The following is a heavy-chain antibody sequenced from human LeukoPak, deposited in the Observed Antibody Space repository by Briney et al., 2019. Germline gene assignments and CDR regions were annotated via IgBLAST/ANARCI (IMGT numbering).Heavy chain of an antibody. Sequence: SETLSLTCTVSGGSISSSSYYWGWVRQPPGRGLDWIGSVFYTGSTYYNPSLKSRVTISVDTSKNQFSLKLSSVTAADTAVYYCARVIPAAVLFGDPTFDYWGQGTLVTVSS. V-gene: IGHV4-39*07. J-gene: IGHJ4*02. CDR1: GGSISSSSYY. CDR3: ARVIPAAVLFGDPTFDY. CDR2: VFYTGST. D-gene: IGHD3-10*01.